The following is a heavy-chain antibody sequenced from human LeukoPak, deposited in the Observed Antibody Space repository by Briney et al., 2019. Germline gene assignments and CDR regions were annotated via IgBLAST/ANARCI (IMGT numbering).Heavy chain of an antibody. CDR2: ISGSGGST. CDR1: RFTFSSYA. Sequence: GGSLRLSCAASRFTFSSYAMSWVRQAPGKGLEWVSAISGSGGSTYYADSVKGRFTISRDNSKNTLYLQMNSLRAEDTAVYYCAKRRTRYCSSTSCPYYFDYWGQGTLVTVSS. D-gene: IGHD2-2*01. CDR3: AKRRTRYCSSTSCPYYFDY. J-gene: IGHJ4*02. V-gene: IGHV3-23*01.